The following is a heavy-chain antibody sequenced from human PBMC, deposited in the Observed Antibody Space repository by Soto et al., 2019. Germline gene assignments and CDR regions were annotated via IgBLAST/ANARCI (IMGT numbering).Heavy chain of an antibody. J-gene: IGHJ4*02. V-gene: IGHV4-59*01. CDR3: ARMNYYDTSGYPFDY. Sequence: PSETLSLTCTVSGGSISSYYWSWIRQPPGKGLEWIGYIYFRGTTNYNPSLKSRVTMSADTSKNRFSLKLNSVTAADTAVYYCARMNYYDTSGYPFDYWGQGMMVTVS. CDR2: IYFRGTT. CDR1: GGSISSYY. D-gene: IGHD3-22*01.